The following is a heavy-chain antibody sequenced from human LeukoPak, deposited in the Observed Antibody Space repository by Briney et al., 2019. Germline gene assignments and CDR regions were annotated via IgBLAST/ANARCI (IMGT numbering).Heavy chain of an antibody. J-gene: IGHJ3*02. CDR3: ARDRTGGSYYYI. Sequence: GASVKVSCKASGYTFTSYGISWVRQAPGQGLEWMGWISAYNGNTNYAQNLQGRVTMTTDTSASTAYMELRSLRSDDTAVYFCARDRTGGSYYYIWGQGTMVTVSS. D-gene: IGHD1-26*01. V-gene: IGHV1-18*01. CDR1: GYTFTSYG. CDR2: ISAYNGNT.